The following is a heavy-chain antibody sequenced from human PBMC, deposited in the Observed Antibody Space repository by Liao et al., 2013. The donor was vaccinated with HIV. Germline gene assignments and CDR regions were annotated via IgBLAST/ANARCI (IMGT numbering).Heavy chain of an antibody. Sequence: QVQLVQWGAGLVKPSETLSLTCAVYGESLSGYYWGWIRQPPGKGLEWIGTIYYTGSTDYNPSLKSRLTISVDTSKNQFSLRMSSVTAADTGVYYCARAVRWEVLRWFDPWGQGTLVTVSS. V-gene: IGHV4-34*01. CDR3: ARAVRWEVLRWFDP. CDR1: GESLSGYY. J-gene: IGHJ5*02. D-gene: IGHD1-26*01. CDR2: IYYTGST.